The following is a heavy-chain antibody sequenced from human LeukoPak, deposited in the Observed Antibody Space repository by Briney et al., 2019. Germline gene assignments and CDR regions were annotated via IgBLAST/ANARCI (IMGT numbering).Heavy chain of an antibody. D-gene: IGHD4-17*01. J-gene: IGHJ3*02. CDR1: GFTFSSYE. V-gene: IGHV3-48*03. CDR2: ISGSGSTI. Sequence: GGSLRLSCVASGFTFSSYEMNWDRQAPGKGLEWVSYISGSGSTIYYGDSVKGRFIISRDNAKNSLYLQLNSLRAEDTAVYFCARDELRSGAFDIWGQGTMVTVSS. CDR3: ARDELRSGAFDI.